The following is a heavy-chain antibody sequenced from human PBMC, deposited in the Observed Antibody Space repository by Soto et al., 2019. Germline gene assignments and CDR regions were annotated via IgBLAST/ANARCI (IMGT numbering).Heavy chain of an antibody. CDR3: AKESYGSGSTNWFDP. CDR1: GFTFSSYG. V-gene: IGHV3-30*18. D-gene: IGHD3-10*01. CDR2: ISYDGSNK. J-gene: IGHJ5*02. Sequence: GGSLRLSCAASGFTFSSYGMHWVRQAPDKGQEWVAVISYDGSNKYYADSVKGRFTISRDNSKNTLDLQMNSLRAEDTAVYYCAKESYGSGSTNWFDPWGQGTLVTVSS.